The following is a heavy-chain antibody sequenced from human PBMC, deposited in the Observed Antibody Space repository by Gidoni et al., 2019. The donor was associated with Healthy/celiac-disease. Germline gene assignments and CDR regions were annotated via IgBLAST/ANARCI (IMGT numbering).Heavy chain of an antibody. CDR2: INAGNGNT. J-gene: IGHJ5*02. CDR1: GYTFTSSA. V-gene: IGHV1-3*01. Sequence: QVQLVQSGAEVKKPGASVKVSCQASGYTFTSSAMHGVRQAPGQRLEWMGWINAGNGNTKYSQKFQGRVTITRDTSASTAYMELSSLRSEDTAVYYCARGYKLELRSYWFDPWGQGTLVTVSS. D-gene: IGHD1-7*01. CDR3: ARGYKLELRSYWFDP.